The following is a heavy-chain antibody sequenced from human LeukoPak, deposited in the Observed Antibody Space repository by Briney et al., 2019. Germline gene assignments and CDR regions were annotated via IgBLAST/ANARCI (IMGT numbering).Heavy chain of an antibody. V-gene: IGHV3-23*01. CDR1: GFTFSSYA. CDR3: TRVLYSSGWYGDHY. Sequence: GGSLRLSCAASGFTFSSYAMSWVRQAPGKGLEWVSAISGSGGSTYYADSVKGRFTISRDNSKHTLYLQMSSLRAEDTAVYYCTRVLYSSGWYGDHYWGQGTLVTVSS. D-gene: IGHD6-19*01. J-gene: IGHJ4*02. CDR2: ISGSGGST.